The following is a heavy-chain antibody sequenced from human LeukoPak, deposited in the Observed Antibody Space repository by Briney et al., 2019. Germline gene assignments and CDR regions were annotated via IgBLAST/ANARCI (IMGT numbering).Heavy chain of an antibody. Sequence: SETLSLTCTVSGGSISSYYWSWIRQPPGKGLEWIGYIYYSGSTNYNPFLKSRVTISVDTSKNQFSLKLSSVTAADTAVYYCARDYIVGATTGGFDYWGQGTLVTVSS. D-gene: IGHD1-26*01. CDR1: GGSISSYY. CDR2: IYYSGST. J-gene: IGHJ4*02. V-gene: IGHV4-59*01. CDR3: ARDYIVGATTGGFDY.